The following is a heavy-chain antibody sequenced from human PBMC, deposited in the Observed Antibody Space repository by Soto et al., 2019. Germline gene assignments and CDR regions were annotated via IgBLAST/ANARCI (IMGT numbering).Heavy chain of an antibody. D-gene: IGHD3-3*01. CDR1: GYSISSGYY. Sequence: PSETLSLTCAVSGYSISSGYYWGWIRQPPGKGLEWIGSIYHSGSTYYNPSLKSRVTISVDTSKNQLSLKLSSVTAADTAVYYCASKGVGGIYYGMDVWGQGTTVTVSS. CDR3: ASKGVGGIYYGMDV. J-gene: IGHJ6*02. CDR2: IYHSGST. V-gene: IGHV4-38-2*01.